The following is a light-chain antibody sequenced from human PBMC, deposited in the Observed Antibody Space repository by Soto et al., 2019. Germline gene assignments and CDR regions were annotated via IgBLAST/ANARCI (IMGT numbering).Light chain of an antibody. CDR2: DVS. CDR3: CSYAGSYTYV. CDR1: SSDVGGYNY. J-gene: IGLJ1*01. V-gene: IGLV2-11*01. Sequence: QSVLTQPRSVSGSPGQSVTISCTGTSSDVGGYNYVSWYQQHPDKAPKVMIYDVSKRPSGVPDRFSGSKSGNTASLTISGLQAEDEAHYYCCSYAGSYTYVFGSGTKVTVL.